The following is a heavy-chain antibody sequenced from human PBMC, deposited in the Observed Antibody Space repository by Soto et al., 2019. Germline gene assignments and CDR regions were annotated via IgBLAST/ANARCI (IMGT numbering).Heavy chain of an antibody. J-gene: IGHJ4*02. V-gene: IGHV3-9*01. CDR3: AKGDADY. D-gene: IGHD2-2*01. Sequence: EVQLVESGGGLVQPGRSLRLSCAASGFTFDDYAMHWVRQAPGKGLEWVSGISWNSGSIGYADSVKGRFTISRDNAKNSLYLQMNSLRAEDTALYYCAKGDADYWGQGTLVTVCS. CDR2: ISWNSGSI. CDR1: GFTFDDYA.